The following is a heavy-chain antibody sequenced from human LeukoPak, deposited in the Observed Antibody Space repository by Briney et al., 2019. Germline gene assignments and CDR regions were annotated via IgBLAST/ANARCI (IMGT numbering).Heavy chain of an antibody. J-gene: IGHJ4*02. D-gene: IGHD6-13*01. CDR1: GASISSFY. Sequence: SETLSLTCTVSGASISSFYWGWIRQPPGMRLEWIGYIYYSGSTNYSPSLKSRVTISSDTSINQLSLKLRSVTAADTAVYYCARTGGGYSFDSWGQGTLVTVSS. CDR3: ARTGGGYSFDS. V-gene: IGHV4-59*01. CDR2: IYYSGST.